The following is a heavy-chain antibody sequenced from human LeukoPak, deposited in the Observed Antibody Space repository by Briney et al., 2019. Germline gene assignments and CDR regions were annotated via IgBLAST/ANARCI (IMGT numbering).Heavy chain of an antibody. Sequence: SVKVSCKASGGTFSSYAISWVRQAPGQGLEWMGGIIPIFGTANYAQKFQGRVTITADESTSTAYMELSSLRSEDTAVYYCARRGKDGYNFEAFDIWGQGTMVTVSS. CDR1: GGTFSSYA. CDR3: ARRGKDGYNFEAFDI. D-gene: IGHD5-24*01. J-gene: IGHJ3*02. V-gene: IGHV1-69*13. CDR2: IIPIFGTA.